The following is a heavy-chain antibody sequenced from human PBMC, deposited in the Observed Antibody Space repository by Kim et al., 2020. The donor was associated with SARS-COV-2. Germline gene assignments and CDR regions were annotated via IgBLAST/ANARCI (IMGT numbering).Heavy chain of an antibody. D-gene: IGHD3-3*01. CDR3: ARDDGITIFGVVIYSSNPHFDY. CDR2: ISAYNGNT. V-gene: IGHV1-18*01. J-gene: IGHJ4*02. CDR1: GYTFTSYG. Sequence: ASVKVSCKASGYTFTSYGISWVRQAPGQGLEWMGWISAYNGNTNYAPKLQGRVTMTTDTSTSTAYMELRSLRSDDTAVYYYARDDGITIFGVVIYSSNPHFDYWGQGTLVTVSS.